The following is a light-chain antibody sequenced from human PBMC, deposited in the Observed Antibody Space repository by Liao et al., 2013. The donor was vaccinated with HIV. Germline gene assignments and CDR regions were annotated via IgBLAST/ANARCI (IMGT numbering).Light chain of an antibody. CDR3: HVWDSATDHYV. J-gene: IGLJ1*01. CDR1: NIGSKS. Sequence: SYELTQPPSVSVAPGKTARITCGGNNIGSKSVHWYQQKPGQAPVLVIYSDSDRPSGIPERFSGSNSGNTATLTISRVEAGDEADYYCHVWDSATDHYVFGTGTKVTVL. V-gene: IGLV3-21*04. CDR2: SDS.